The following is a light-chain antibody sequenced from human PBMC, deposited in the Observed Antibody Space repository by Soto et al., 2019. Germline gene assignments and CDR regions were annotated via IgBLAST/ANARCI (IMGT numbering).Light chain of an antibody. CDR1: SSDVGGYNY. J-gene: IGLJ3*02. CDR3: SSYTSSSTLV. V-gene: IGLV2-14*01. Sequence: QSALTQPASVSGSPGQSITISCTGSSSDVGGYNYVSWCQQHPGKAPKLMIYEVSNRPSGVSNRFSGSKSGNTASLTISGLQAEAEGDYYCSSYTSSSTLVFGGGTKLTVL. CDR2: EVS.